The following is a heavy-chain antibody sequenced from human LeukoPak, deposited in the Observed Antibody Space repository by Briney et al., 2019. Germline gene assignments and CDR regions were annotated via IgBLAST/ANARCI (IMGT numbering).Heavy chain of an antibody. J-gene: IGHJ6*02. CDR3: ARDLSYYGSGKDIGKYYYYGMDV. CDR2: ISSSSSYI. CDR1: GFTFSSYS. Sequence: GGSLRLSCAASGFTFSSYSMNWVRQAPGKGLEWVSSISSSSSYIYYADSVKGRFTISKDNAKNSLYLQMNSLRAEDTAVYYCARDLSYYGSGKDIGKYYYYGMDVWGQGTTVTVSS. D-gene: IGHD3-10*01. V-gene: IGHV3-21*01.